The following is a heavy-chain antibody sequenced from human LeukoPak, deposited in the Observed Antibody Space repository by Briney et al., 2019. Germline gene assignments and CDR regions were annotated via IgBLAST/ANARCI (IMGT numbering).Heavy chain of an antibody. V-gene: IGHV3-23*01. D-gene: IGHD1-26*01. Sequence: GSLRLSCAASGFTFSSSAMSWVRQAPGKGLEWVSAISNNGGYTYYADSVKGRFTLSRDYPKNTLYLQMNSLRAEDTAVYFCAKYSGSYYYPPNWDSWGQGTLVTVSS. CDR2: ISNNGGYT. J-gene: IGHJ4*02. CDR3: AKYSGSYYYPPNWDS. CDR1: GFTFSSSA.